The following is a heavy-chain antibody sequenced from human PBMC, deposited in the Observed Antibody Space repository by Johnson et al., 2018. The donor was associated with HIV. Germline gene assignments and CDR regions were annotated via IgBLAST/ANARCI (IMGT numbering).Heavy chain of an antibody. J-gene: IGHJ3*02. CDR1: GFTFSSYG. D-gene: IGHD1-7*01. CDR3: AREAETKQLELQANDAFDI. Sequence: QVQLVESGGGVVQPGRSLRLSCAASGFTFSSYGMHWVRQAPGTGLEWVAVISYDVSNKYYAVSVKARFTRSRDNSKNTLYLQMNSLRAEDTAVDYCAREAETKQLELQANDAFDIWGQGTMATVSS. V-gene: IGHV3-30*03. CDR2: ISYDVSNK.